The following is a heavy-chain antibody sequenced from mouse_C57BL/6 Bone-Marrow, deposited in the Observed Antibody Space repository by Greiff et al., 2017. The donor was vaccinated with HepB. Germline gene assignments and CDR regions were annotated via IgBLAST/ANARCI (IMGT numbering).Heavy chain of an antibody. Sequence: EVQGVESGGDLVKPGGSLKLSCAASGFTFSSYGMSWVRQTPDKRLEWVATISSGGSYTYYPDSVKGRFTIARDNAKNTLYLQMSSLKSEDTAMYYCARRDYGSSYGYWGQGTTLTVSS. J-gene: IGHJ2*01. D-gene: IGHD1-1*01. V-gene: IGHV5-6*01. CDR2: ISSGGSYT. CDR3: ARRDYGSSYGY. CDR1: GFTFSSYG.